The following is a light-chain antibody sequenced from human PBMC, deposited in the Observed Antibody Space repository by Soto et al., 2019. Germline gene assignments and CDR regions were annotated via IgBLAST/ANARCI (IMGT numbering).Light chain of an antibody. CDR2: GAS. J-gene: IGKJ1*01. V-gene: IGKV3-20*01. Sequence: EIVLTQSPDTLSLSPGERATLSCRASQSLSSNSLAWYQHKPGQAPRLLIYGASTRATGIPGRFSGSGSGTWFTLIINALEPEDFALYYCQQYDTSPRTFGQGTKVDMK. CDR3: QQYDTSPRT. CDR1: QSLSSNS.